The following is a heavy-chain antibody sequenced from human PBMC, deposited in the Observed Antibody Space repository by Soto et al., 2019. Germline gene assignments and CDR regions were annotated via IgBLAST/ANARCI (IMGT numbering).Heavy chain of an antibody. CDR1: GFTVSSNY. Sequence: EVQLVESGGGLIQPGGSLRLSCAASGFTVSSNYMNWVRQPPGKGLEWVSIIYIGSSSYYADSVKGRFTISRENSKNALYLKMNSLRAEDTAVYYCAREGDAFDIWGQGTMVTVSS. CDR2: IYIGSSS. CDR3: AREGDAFDI. V-gene: IGHV3-53*01. J-gene: IGHJ3*02.